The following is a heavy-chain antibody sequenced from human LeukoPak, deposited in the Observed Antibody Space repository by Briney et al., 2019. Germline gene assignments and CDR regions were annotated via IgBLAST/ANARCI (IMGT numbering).Heavy chain of an antibody. V-gene: IGHV4-59*01. CDR2: IYYSGST. CDR3: ARDRIRGVIRWFDP. Sequence: SETLSLTCTVSGGSISSYYWSWIRQPPGKGLEWIGYIYYSGSTNYNPSLKSRVNISVDTSKNQFSLKLSSVTAADTAVYYCARDRIRGVIRWFDPWGQGTLVTVSS. D-gene: IGHD3-10*01. CDR1: GGSISSYY. J-gene: IGHJ5*02.